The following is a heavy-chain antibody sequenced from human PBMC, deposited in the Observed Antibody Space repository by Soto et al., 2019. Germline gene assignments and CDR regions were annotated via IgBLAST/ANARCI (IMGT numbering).Heavy chain of an antibody. V-gene: IGHV3-53*01. CDR2: IYSGGST. Sequence: GGSLRLSCAASGFTVSSNYMSWVRQAPGKGLEWVSVIYSGGSTYYADSMKGRFTISRDNSKNTLYLQMNSLRAEDTAVYYCARAPYSSGWYNWFDPWGQGTLVTVSS. CDR1: GFTVSSNY. J-gene: IGHJ5*02. CDR3: ARAPYSSGWYNWFDP. D-gene: IGHD6-19*01.